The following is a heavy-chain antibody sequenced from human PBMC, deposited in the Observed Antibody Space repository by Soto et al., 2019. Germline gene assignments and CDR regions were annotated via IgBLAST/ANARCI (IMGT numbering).Heavy chain of an antibody. V-gene: IGHV4-31*03. CDR2: VYYSGST. Sequence: QVQLQESGPGLVKPSQTLSLTCTVSGGSISSGGYYWSWIRQHPGKGLEWIGYVYYSGSTYYNPSLKSRVTISVDTSKYQFSLKLSSVTAADTAVYYCARSMVRGVIPYYGMDVWGQGTTVTVSS. J-gene: IGHJ6*02. CDR3: ARSMVRGVIPYYGMDV. CDR1: GGSISSGGYY. D-gene: IGHD3-10*01.